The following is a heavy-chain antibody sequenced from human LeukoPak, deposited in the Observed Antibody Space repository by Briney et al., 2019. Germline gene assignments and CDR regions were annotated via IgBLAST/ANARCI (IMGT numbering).Heavy chain of an antibody. CDR2: ISSSSSYI. Sequence: GGSLRLSCAASGFTFSSYSMNWVRQAPGKGLEWVSSISSSSSYIYYADSVKGRFTISRDNSKNTLYLQMNSLRAEDTAVYYCARDWAAAGFFDYWGQGTLVTVSS. CDR1: GFTFSSYS. V-gene: IGHV3-21*01. CDR3: ARDWAAAGFFDY. J-gene: IGHJ4*02. D-gene: IGHD6-13*01.